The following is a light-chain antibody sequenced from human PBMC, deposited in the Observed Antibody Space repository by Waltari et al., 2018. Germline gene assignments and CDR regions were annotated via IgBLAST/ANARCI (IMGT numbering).Light chain of an antibody. CDR3: QQYKAYST. CDR2: KAS. J-gene: IGKJ1*01. V-gene: IGKV1-5*03. Sequence: DIQMTQFPSTLSASIGDRFTITCRASQSINTWLAWYQQKPGKAPKLLIYKASTLESGVPSRFSGDGSGTEFTLTIDSLQPDDFASYYCQQYKAYSTFGQGTQVDI. CDR1: QSINTW.